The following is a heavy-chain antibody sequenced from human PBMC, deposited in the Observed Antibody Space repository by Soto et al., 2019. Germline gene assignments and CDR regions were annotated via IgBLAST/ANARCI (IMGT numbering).Heavy chain of an antibody. CDR3: ARGNTMSQMGFFDI. J-gene: IGHJ3*02. Sequence: SETLSLTCTVSGGSISSYYWSWIRQPPGKRLDWIGYLYYSGSTNYNPSLKSRVTISVDTSKNQFSLKLSSVTAADTAVYYCARGNTMSQMGFFDIWGQGTMVT. V-gene: IGHV4-59*01. D-gene: IGHD3-22*01. CDR1: GGSISSYY. CDR2: LYYSGST.